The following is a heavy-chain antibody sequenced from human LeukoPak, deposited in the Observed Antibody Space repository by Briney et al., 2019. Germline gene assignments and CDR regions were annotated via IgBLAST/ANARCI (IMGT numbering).Heavy chain of an antibody. V-gene: IGHV3-21*01. CDR2: ISTSGSHI. D-gene: IGHD3-10*01. Sequence: GGSLRLSCAASGFTFRSYAMSWVRQAPGKGLEWVSFISTSGSHIYYGDSVKGRFTIYRDNARNSVSLQMNSLRAEDTAVYYCARQVSGYGSGSFYFDYWGQGMLVTVSS. J-gene: IGHJ4*02. CDR1: GFTFRSYA. CDR3: ARQVSGYGSGSFYFDY.